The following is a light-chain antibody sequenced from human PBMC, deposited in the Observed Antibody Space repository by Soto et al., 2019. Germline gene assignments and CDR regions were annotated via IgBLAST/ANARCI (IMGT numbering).Light chain of an antibody. V-gene: IGKV1-5*01. Sequence: DIQMTQSPSTLSASVGDRVTITCRASQYISTWLAWYQQKPGKGPKLLIYDASSLESGVPSRFSGSGSGTDFTLTISSLQPDDFATYYCQQYNSYRYTFGQGTKLEIK. CDR1: QYISTW. J-gene: IGKJ2*01. CDR3: QQYNSYRYT. CDR2: DAS.